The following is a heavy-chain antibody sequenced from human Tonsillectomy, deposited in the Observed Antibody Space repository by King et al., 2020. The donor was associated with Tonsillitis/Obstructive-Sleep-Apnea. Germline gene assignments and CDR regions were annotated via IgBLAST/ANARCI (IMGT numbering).Heavy chain of an antibody. D-gene: IGHD6-6*01. CDR3: ARIEYSSSLDAFDI. CDR2: SSSISSYI. CDR1: GFTFSSYS. Sequence: VQLVESGGGLVNPGGSLRLSVAASGFTFSSYSMNWFRQAPGKGLEWVSSSSSISSYIYYADSVKGPFTISRDNAKNSLYLQMNSLRAEDTAVYYCARIEYSSSLDAFDIWGQGTMVTVSS. J-gene: IGHJ3*02. V-gene: IGHV3-21*01.